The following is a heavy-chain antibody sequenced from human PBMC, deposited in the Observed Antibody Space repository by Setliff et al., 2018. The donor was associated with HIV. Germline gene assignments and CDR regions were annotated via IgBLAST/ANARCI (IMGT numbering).Heavy chain of an antibody. D-gene: IGHD4-4*01. CDR1: GYTFINYD. CDR2: MNPNSGRA. V-gene: IGHV1-8*02. J-gene: IGHJ6*03. Sequence: ASVKVSCKASGYTFINYDINWVRQATGQGLEWMGWMNPNSGRAGYAQKFQGRVTMTRDTSTSTVYMELSSLRSEDTAVYYCARDAFDYTAYYYSYMDVWGKGTTVTVSS. CDR3: ARDAFDYTAYYYSYMDV.